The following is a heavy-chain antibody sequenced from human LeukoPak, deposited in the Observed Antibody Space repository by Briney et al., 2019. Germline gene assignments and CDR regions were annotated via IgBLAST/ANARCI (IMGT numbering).Heavy chain of an antibody. D-gene: IGHD3-10*01. CDR1: GGTFSSYA. J-gene: IGHJ4*02. CDR2: IIPIFGTA. CDR3: ARTMVRGYYFDY. Sequence: SVKVSCKASGGTFSSYAISWVRQAPGQGLEWMGGIIPIFGTANYAQKFQGGVTITADESTSTAYMELSSLRSEDTAVYYCARTMVRGYYFDYWGQGTLVTVSS. V-gene: IGHV1-69*01.